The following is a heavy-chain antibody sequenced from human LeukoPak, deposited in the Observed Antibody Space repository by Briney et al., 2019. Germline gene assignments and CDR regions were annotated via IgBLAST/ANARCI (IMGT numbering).Heavy chain of an antibody. CDR2: IYYSGST. Sequence: SETLSLTCTVSGGSISSYYWSWIRQPPGKGLEWIGYIYYSGSTNYNPSLKSRVTISVDTSTKQFSLRLSSVTAADTAVYYCARLYQQSKWKYYYYYMDVWGKGTAVTVSS. J-gene: IGHJ6*03. V-gene: IGHV4-59*01. CDR3: ARLYQQSKWKYYYYYMDV. CDR1: GGSISSYY. D-gene: IGHD1-1*01.